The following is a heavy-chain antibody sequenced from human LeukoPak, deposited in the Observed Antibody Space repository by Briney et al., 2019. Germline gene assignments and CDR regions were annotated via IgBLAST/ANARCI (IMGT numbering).Heavy chain of an antibody. Sequence: PGGSLRLSCVASGFPFSSYWMTWVRQAPGKGLEWVANIKQDGSKKSYVDSVKGRFTISRDNAKNSLYLQMNSLRAEDTAIYYCTGGGLNCRRICLWGQGT. J-gene: IGHJ4*03. V-gene: IGHV3-7*01. CDR3: TGGGLNCRRICL. CDR2: IKQDGSKK. CDR1: GFPFSSYW. D-gene: IGHD1-14*01.